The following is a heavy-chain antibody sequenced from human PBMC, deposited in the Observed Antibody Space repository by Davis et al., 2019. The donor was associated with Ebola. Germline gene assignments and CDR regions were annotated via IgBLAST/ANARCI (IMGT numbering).Heavy chain of an antibody. CDR1: GAHFSFSGYY. J-gene: IGHJ5*02. Sequence: PSETLSLTCAVYGAHFSFSGYYWSWIRQPPGKGRGWIGEINDSGTTNYNPSLKSRVIISADTSKNQVSLKLSSVTAADTAVYYCARGYYDFWSGYQNTYWFDPWGQGTLVTVSS. V-gene: IGHV4-34*01. CDR2: INDSGTT. D-gene: IGHD3-3*01. CDR3: ARGYYDFWSGYQNTYWFDP.